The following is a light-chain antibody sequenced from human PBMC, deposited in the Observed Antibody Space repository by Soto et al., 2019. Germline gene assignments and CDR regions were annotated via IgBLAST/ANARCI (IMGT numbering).Light chain of an antibody. J-gene: IGKJ5*01. Sequence: EIVMTQSPATLSVSPGERATLSCRASQSVSRYLAWYQQKPGQAPRLLISDTSNRATGIPARFSGSGSGTDFTLTISSLEPEDFAVYYCQQRSNWPIITFGQGTRLEIK. CDR3: QQRSNWPIIT. CDR1: QSVSRY. CDR2: DTS. V-gene: IGKV3-11*01.